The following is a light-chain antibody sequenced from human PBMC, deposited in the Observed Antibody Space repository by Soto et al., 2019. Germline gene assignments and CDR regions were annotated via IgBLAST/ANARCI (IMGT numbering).Light chain of an antibody. CDR3: QQYGSSPLT. CDR1: QSVSSSY. J-gene: IGKJ2*01. CDR2: GAS. Sequence: EIVLTQSPGTLSLSPGERATLSCRASQSVSSSYLAWYQQKPGQAPRLLIYGASSRATGIPDRFSGSGSGTDFALTLSRLEPEDCAVYYCQQYGSSPLTFGQGTKLEIK. V-gene: IGKV3-20*01.